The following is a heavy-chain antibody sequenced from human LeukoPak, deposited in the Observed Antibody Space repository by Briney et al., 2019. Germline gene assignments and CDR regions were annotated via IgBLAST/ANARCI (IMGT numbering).Heavy chain of an antibody. CDR1: GYTFTSYG. CDR2: ISGYNGNT. J-gene: IGHJ3*02. CDR3: ATLSDYRGSRPFDI. D-gene: IGHD4-23*01. Sequence: GASVKVSCKASGYTFTSYGISWVRQAPGQGLEWMGWISGYNGNTNYAQKLQGRVTMTTDTSTSTAFMELRSLTSDDTVVYYCATLSDYRGSRPFDIWGQGTMVTVSS. V-gene: IGHV1-18*01.